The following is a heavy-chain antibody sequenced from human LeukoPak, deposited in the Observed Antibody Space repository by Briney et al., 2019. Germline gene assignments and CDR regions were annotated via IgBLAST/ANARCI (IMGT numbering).Heavy chain of an antibody. CDR1: GFTSSMFW. V-gene: IGHV3-74*01. Sequence: GGSLTLLCTASGFTSSMFWMLWVRQSRGKALVWVSRINTDGSSLSYADSVKGRFTISRDNAKNTLYLQMNSLRAEDTAVYYCVRDEIGIIHFDYWGQGTLVTVSS. D-gene: IGHD3-10*01. J-gene: IGHJ4*02. CDR2: INTDGSSL. CDR3: VRDEIGIIHFDY.